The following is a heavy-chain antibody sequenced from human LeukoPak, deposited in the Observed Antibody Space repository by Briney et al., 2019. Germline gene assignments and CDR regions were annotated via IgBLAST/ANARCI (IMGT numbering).Heavy chain of an antibody. CDR2: ISSSSSYI. Sequence: GGSLRLSCAASGFTFSIHNMDWVRQAPGKGLEWVSSISSSSSYIYYADSVKGRFTISRDNAKNSLYLQMNSLRAEDTAVYYCARDAYYYDILTGYYKEYYFDYWGQGTLVTVSS. D-gene: IGHD3-9*01. V-gene: IGHV3-21*01. CDR3: ARDAYYYDILTGYYKEYYFDY. J-gene: IGHJ4*02. CDR1: GFTFSIHN.